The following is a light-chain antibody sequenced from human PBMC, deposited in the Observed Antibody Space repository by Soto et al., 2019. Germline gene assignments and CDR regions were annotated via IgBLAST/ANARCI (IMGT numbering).Light chain of an antibody. CDR2: LGS. CDR3: MQALQTPIT. Sequence: DIVMTQSPLSLPVTPGEPASISCRSTQSLLHSNGYNYLDWYLQKPGQSPQLLIYLGSNRASGVPDRFSGSGSGTDFTLRISRVGAEDVGVYYCMQALQTPITFGQGTRLEMK. CDR1: QSLLHSNGYNY. V-gene: IGKV2-28*01. J-gene: IGKJ5*01.